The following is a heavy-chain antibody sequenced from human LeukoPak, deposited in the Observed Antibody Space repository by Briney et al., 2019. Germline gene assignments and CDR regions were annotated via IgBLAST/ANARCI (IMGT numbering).Heavy chain of an antibody. CDR2: ISYDGSNK. D-gene: IGHD5-12*01. Sequence: GGSLRLSCAASGFTFSSYAMHWVRQAPGKGLEWVAVISYDGSNKYYADSVKGRFTISRDNSKNTLYLQMNSLRAEDTAVYYCARGRGYSGYHFDYWGQGTLVTVSS. CDR1: GFTFSSYA. CDR3: ARGRGYSGYHFDY. J-gene: IGHJ4*02. V-gene: IGHV3-30*04.